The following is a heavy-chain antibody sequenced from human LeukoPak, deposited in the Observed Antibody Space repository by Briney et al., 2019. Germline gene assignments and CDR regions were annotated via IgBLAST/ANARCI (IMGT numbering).Heavy chain of an antibody. V-gene: IGHV1-8*01. CDR1: GYTFTSYD. D-gene: IGHD3-3*01. Sequence: ASVKVTCKASGYTFTSYDINLVRKATGQGLEWMGWMNPNSGNTGYAQKFQGRVTMTRNTSISTAYMELSSLRSEDTAVYYCARDDFWSGYYGFDPCGQGTLVTVSS. CDR2: MNPNSGNT. CDR3: ARDDFWSGYYGFDP. J-gene: IGHJ5*02.